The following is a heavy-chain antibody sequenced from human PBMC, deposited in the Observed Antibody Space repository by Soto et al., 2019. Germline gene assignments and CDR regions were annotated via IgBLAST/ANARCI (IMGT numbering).Heavy chain of an antibody. J-gene: IGHJ4*02. CDR1: GYAFEDYA. V-gene: IGHV3-43D*04. Sequence: QPGGSLRLSCATSGYAFEDYAMHWARQVPGKGLEWVSLISWDGESTYYADPVKGRFTVSRDNSEKSLYLQMNSLRVDDTALYYCSKIMQLYITTGPAYFDYWGQGTLVTVSS. D-gene: IGHD1-20*01. CDR2: ISWDGEST. CDR3: SKIMQLYITTGPAYFDY.